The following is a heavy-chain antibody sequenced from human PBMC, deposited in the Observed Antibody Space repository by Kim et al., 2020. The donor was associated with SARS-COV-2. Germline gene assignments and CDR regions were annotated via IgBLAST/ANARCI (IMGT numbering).Heavy chain of an antibody. CDR1: GYTFTDYF. D-gene: IGHD6-6*01. CDR3: GSAARYYYGMDV. CDR2: INPNSGAT. V-gene: IGHV1-2*06. J-gene: IGHJ6*02. Sequence: ASVKVSCKASGYTFTDYFLHWVRQAPGQGLEWMGRINPNSGATNSVQKFQGRVTMTRDTSITTVYMELSRLTSDDRAVYYCGSAARYYYGMDVWGLGTTV.